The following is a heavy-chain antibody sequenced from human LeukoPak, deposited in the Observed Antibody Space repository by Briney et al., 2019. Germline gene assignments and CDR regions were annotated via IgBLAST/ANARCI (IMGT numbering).Heavy chain of an antibody. J-gene: IGHJ3*01. CDR2: LYATGTT. Sequence: PSETLSLTCAVSGASISYYYWSWIRQPAGKRLEWIGRLYATGTTIYNPSLKSRAIMSVDTSKNQFSLNLTSVTAADTAVYYCARSAGDYVRWSFDAWGQGTMVTVSS. V-gene: IGHV4-4*07. CDR3: ARSAGDYVRWSFDA. D-gene: IGHD4-17*01. CDR1: GASISYYY.